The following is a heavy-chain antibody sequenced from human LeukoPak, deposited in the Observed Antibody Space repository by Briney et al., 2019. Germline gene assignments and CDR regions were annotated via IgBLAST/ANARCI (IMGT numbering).Heavy chain of an antibody. V-gene: IGHV3-7*01. CDR1: GFTFSSYW. CDR3: ARDLVGATTY. D-gene: IGHD1-26*01. CDR2: IKQDGSEK. Sequence: GGSLRLSCAASGFTFSSYWMGWVRQAPGKGLEWVANIKQDGSEKYYVDSVKGRFTISRDNSKNTLYLQMNSLRAEDTAVYYCARDLVGATTYWGQGTLVTVSS. J-gene: IGHJ4*02.